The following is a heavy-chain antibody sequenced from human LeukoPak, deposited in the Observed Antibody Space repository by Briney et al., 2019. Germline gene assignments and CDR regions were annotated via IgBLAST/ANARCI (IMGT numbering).Heavy chain of an antibody. CDR1: GGSISSYY. V-gene: IGHV4-4*07. CDR2: IYTSGST. D-gene: IGHD6-13*01. CDR3: ARDRESIAADWFDP. J-gene: IGHJ5*02. Sequence: SETLSLTCTVSGGSISSYYWSWIRQPAGRGLEWIGRIYTSGSTNYNPSLKSRVTMSVDTSKNQFSLKLSSVTAADTAVYYCARDRESIAADWFDPWGQGTLVTVSS.